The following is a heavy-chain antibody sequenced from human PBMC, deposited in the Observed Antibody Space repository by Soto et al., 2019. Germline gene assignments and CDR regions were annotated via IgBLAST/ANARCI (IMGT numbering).Heavy chain of an antibody. CDR2: IVVGSGNT. Sequence: ASVKVSCKASGFTFTSSAVQWVRQARGQRLEWIGWIVVGSGNTNYAQKFQERVTITRDMSTSTAYMELSSLRSEDTAVYYCAASGDDILTGYHYYYYGMDVWGQGTTVTVSS. CDR1: GFTFTSSA. J-gene: IGHJ6*02. V-gene: IGHV1-58*01. D-gene: IGHD3-9*01. CDR3: AASGDDILTGYHYYYYGMDV.